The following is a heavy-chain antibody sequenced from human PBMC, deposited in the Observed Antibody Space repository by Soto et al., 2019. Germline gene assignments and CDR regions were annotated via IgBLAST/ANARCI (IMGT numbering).Heavy chain of an antibody. CDR3: ARDPTRWTYAFDI. V-gene: IGHV3-11*01. CDR1: GFIFSDYY. D-gene: IGHD4-17*01. CDR2: IISSGSTI. J-gene: IGHJ3*02. Sequence: GSLRLSGAPLGFIFSDYYMSCLRQAPGEGLEWVSYIISSGSTIYYAYSVNGRFTVSRDNAKNSLYLQMNSLRAEDTAVYYCARDPTRWTYAFDIWGQGTMVPGSS.